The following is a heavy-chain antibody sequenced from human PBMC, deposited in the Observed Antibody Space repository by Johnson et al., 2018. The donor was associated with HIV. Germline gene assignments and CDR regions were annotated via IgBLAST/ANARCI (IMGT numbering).Heavy chain of an antibody. CDR1: GFTLSNYG. CDR3: AKVGSGWYDPHDAFDI. D-gene: IGHD6-19*01. V-gene: IGHV3-NL1*01. CDR2: IYSGGST. J-gene: IGHJ3*02. Sequence: QVQLVESGGGVVQPGRSLRLSCAASGFTLSNYGMHWVRQAPGKGLEWVSIIYSGGSTYYADSVKGRFSISRDTSKNTLDLQMNSLRPDDTAVYYCAKVGSGWYDPHDAFDIWGQGTMVTISS.